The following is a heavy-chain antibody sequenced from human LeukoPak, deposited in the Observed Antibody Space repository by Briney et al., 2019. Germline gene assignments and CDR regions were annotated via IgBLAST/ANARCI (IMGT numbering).Heavy chain of an antibody. J-gene: IGHJ4*02. CDR2: ISSGGST. CDR1: GGSISSSGYY. Sequence: SETLSLTCTVSGGSISSSGYYWGWIRQPPGKGLEWIGSISSGGSTHYIPSLKSRVTISVDTSKNQFSLELSSVTAADTAVYYCASFGLLFDYWGQGTLVTVSS. CDR3: ASFGLLFDY. D-gene: IGHD2-15*01. V-gene: IGHV4-39*01.